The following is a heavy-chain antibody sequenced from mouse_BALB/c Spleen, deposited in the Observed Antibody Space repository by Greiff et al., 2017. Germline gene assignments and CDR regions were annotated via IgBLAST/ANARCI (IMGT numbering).Heavy chain of an antibody. CDR2: ISSGGSYT. CDR3: ARGTTATDY. J-gene: IGHJ2*01. D-gene: IGHD1-2*01. Sequence: EVKLEESGGGLVKPGGSLKLSCAASGFTFSSYAMSWVRQTPEKRLEWVATISSGGSYTYYPDSVKGRFTISRDNAKNTLYLQMSSLRSEDTAMYYCARGTTATDYWGQGTTLTVSS. CDR1: GFTFSSYA. V-gene: IGHV5-9-3*01.